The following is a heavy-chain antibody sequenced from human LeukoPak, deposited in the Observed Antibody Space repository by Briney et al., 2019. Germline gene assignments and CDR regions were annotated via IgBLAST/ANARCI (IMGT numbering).Heavy chain of an antibody. CDR3: ARATLWFGELLSGDYYYYYMDV. D-gene: IGHD3-10*01. V-gene: IGHV4-39*07. CDR2: IYYSGST. CDR1: GGSISSSNYY. J-gene: IGHJ6*03. Sequence: SETLSPTCTVSGGSISSSNYYWGWIRQPPGKGLEWIGSIYYSGSTYYNPSLKSRVTISVDTSKNQFSLKLSSVTAADTAVYYCARATLWFGELLSGDYYYYYMDVWGKGTTVTVSS.